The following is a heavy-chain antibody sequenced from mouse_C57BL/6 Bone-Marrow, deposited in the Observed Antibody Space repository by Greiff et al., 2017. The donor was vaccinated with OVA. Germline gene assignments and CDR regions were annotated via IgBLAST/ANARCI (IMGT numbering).Heavy chain of an antibody. D-gene: IGHD2-5*01. J-gene: IGHJ1*03. CDR2: IDPENGDT. CDR3: TRSNYEDWYFDV. CDR1: GFNIKDDY. V-gene: IGHV14-4*01. Sequence: VQLQQSGAELVRPGASVKLSCTASGFNIKDDYMHWVKQRPEQGLEWIGWIDPENGDTEYASKFQGKATITADTSSNTAYLQLSSLTSEDTAVYYCTRSNYEDWYFDVWGTGTTVTVSS.